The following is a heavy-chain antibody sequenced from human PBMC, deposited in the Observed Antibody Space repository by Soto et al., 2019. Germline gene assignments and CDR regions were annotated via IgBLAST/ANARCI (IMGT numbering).Heavy chain of an antibody. CDR1: GFTFSSYE. CDR3: ARDGVAGTGFDY. CDR2: ISSSGSTI. D-gene: IGHD6-19*01. J-gene: IGHJ4*02. Sequence: EVQLVESGGGLVQPGGSLRLSCAASGFTFSSYEMNWVRQAPGKGLEWVLYISSSGSTIYYADSVKGRFTISRDNAKNSLYLQMNSLRAEDTAVYYCARDGVAGTGFDYWGQGTLVTVSS. V-gene: IGHV3-48*03.